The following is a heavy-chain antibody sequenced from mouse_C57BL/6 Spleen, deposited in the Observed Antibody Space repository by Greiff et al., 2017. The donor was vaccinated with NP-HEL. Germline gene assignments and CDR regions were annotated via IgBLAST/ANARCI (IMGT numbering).Heavy chain of an antibody. D-gene: IGHD4-1*01. J-gene: IGHJ2*01. CDR2: INPSNGGT. CDR3: ARFWDGGY. CDR1: GYTFTSYW. V-gene: IGHV1-53*01. Sequence: VQLQQSGPDLVKPGASVKLSCKASGYTFTSYWMHWVRQRPGQGLEWIGNINPSNGGTNYNENFKSKATLTVYKSSSTAYMQLSSLTSEDSAVYYCARFWDGGYWGQGTTLTVSS.